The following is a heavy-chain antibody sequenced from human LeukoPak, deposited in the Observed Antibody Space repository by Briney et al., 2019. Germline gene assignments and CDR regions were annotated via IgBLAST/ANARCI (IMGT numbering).Heavy chain of an antibody. CDR2: IYSGGST. D-gene: IGHD5-24*01. V-gene: IGHV3-53*01. CDR1: GFTVSSNY. Sequence: GGSLRLSCAASGFTVSSNYMSWVRQAPGKGLEWVSVIYSGGSTYYADSVKGRFTISRDNSKNTLYLQMNSLRAEDTAVYYCARVEMATITDAFDIWGQGTMVTVSS. J-gene: IGHJ3*02. CDR3: ARVEMATITDAFDI.